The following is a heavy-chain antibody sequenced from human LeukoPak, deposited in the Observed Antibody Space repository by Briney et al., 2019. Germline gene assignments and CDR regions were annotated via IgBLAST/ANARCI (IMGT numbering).Heavy chain of an antibody. Sequence: PSETLSLTCTVSGGSISSSSCYWGWIRRPPGKGLQWIGTVYYSGSTYYNPSLKSRVTISIDTSKNQFSLKLSSVTAADTATYYCSRESGPFCPFGYWGQGTLVIVSS. CDR1: GGSISSSSCY. CDR3: SRESGPFCPFGY. CDR2: VYYSGST. D-gene: IGHD1-26*01. V-gene: IGHV4-39*02. J-gene: IGHJ4*02.